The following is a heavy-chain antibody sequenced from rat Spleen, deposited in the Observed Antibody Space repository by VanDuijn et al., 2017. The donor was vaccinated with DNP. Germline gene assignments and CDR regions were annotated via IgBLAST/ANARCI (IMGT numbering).Heavy chain of an antibody. V-gene: IGHV5-20*01. CDR2: ITSDGSTT. CDR1: GFTFSDYY. J-gene: IGHJ2*01. CDR3: AKGTTVSHFDY. Sequence: EVQLVESGGGLVQPGWSLKLSCAASGFTFSDYYMAWVRQAPTKGLEWVATITSDGSTTYYRDSVKGRFTISRDNAKSTLYLQMNSLRSEDTATYYCAKGTTVSHFDYWGHGVMVTVSS. D-gene: IGHD1-11*01.